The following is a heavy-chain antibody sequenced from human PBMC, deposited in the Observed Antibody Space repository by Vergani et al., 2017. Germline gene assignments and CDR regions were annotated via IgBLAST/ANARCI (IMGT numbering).Heavy chain of an antibody. Sequence: QVQLVQSGAEVQKPGSSVKVSCKASGGTFSSYAISWVRQAPGQGLEWMGGIIPIFGTANYAQKFQGRVTITADESTSTAYMELSSLRSEDTAVYYCARGDYYDSSGYPNHSYYYYGMDVWGQGTTVTVSS. CDR2: IIPIFGTA. CDR1: GGTFSSYA. V-gene: IGHV1-69*01. CDR3: ARGDYYDSSGYPNHSYYYYGMDV. J-gene: IGHJ6*02. D-gene: IGHD3-22*01.